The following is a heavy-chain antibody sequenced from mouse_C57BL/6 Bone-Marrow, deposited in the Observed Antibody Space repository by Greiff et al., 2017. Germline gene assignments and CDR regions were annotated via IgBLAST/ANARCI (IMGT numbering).Heavy chain of an antibody. J-gene: IGHJ2*01. Sequence: QVQLQQSGAELVRPGASVTLSCKASGYTFTDYEMHWVKQTPVHGLEWIGAIDPETGGTAYNQKFKGKAILTADKSSSTAYMELRSLTSEYSAVYYCTRGGKEDYFDYWGQGTTLTVSS. CDR2: IDPETGGT. V-gene: IGHV1-15*01. CDR1: GYTFTDYE. CDR3: TRGGKEDYFDY.